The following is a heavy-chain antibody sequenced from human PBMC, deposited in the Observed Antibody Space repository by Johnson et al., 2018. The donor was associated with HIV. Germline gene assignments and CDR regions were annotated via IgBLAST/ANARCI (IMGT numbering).Heavy chain of an antibody. CDR2: IWYDGSNK. CDR1: GFTFSSYG. Sequence: QVQLVESGGGVVQPGRSLRLSCAASGFTFSSYGMHWVRQAPGKGLEWVAVIWYDGSNKYYADSVKGRFTISRDNSKNTLYLQMNSLRAEDTAVYYCARDREDASDSYGAFDIWGQGTMVTVSS. J-gene: IGHJ3*02. CDR3: ARDREDASDSYGAFDI. D-gene: IGHD5-18*01. V-gene: IGHV3-33*01.